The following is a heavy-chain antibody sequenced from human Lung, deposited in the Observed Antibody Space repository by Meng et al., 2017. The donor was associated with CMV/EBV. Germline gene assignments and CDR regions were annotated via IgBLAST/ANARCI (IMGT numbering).Heavy chain of an antibody. CDR2: INPKSGGT. D-gene: IGHD1-14*01. Sequence: ASXKVSCKASGYTFIDYYMHWVRQAPGQGLEWVGWINPKSGGTHYAQSFQGRVTITRDTSINTVYVEISSLKSDDTAVYYCTSAPGDYWGQGNLV. CDR1: GYTFIDYY. V-gene: IGHV1-2*02. CDR3: TSAPGDY. J-gene: IGHJ4*03.